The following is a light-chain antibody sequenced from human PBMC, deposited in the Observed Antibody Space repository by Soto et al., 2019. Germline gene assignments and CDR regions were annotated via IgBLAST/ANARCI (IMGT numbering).Light chain of an antibody. J-gene: IGLJ2*01. V-gene: IGLV2-14*03. CDR2: DVN. CDR3: SSYTSRTTLVI. CDR1: SSDFGPYNY. Sequence: QSVLTQPASVSGSPGQSITISCAGRSSDFGPYNYVTWYQQHPGKAPRLIIYDVNNRPSGVSNRFSGSKSGNTASLTISGLQAEDEADYYCSSYTSRTTLVIFGGGTKVTVL.